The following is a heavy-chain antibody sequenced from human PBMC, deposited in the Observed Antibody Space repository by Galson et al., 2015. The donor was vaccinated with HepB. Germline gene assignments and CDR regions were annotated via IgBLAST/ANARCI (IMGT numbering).Heavy chain of an antibody. CDR2: IPYEGCNK. CDR3: AKDAGSGQWSGGFDP. V-gene: IGHV3-30*02. CDR1: GFTFSNFA. Sequence: SLRLSCAASGFTFSNFAMNWVRQAPGKGLEWVAFIPYEGCNKYYADSVKGRLTISRDNVKNTVHLQMNNLKPEDTAVYYCAKDAGSGQWSGGFDPWGKGTLVTV. J-gene: IGHJ5*02. D-gene: IGHD2-15*01.